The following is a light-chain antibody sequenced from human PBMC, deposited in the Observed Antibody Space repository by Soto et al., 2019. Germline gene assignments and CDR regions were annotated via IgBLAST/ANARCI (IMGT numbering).Light chain of an antibody. Sequence: DIQMTQSPSSLSASVGDSVTITCQASQDITNYLNWYQQKPGKAPKLLIYDASNLETGVPSRFSGSGCGAGFTFTILSLHPEDFATYYCQQYHTDPPSFGQGTKLDIK. CDR1: QDITNY. CDR3: QQYHTDPPS. V-gene: IGKV1-33*01. J-gene: IGKJ2*01. CDR2: DAS.